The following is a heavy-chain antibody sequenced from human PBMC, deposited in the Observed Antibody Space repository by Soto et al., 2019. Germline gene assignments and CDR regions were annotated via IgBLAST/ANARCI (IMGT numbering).Heavy chain of an antibody. CDR1: GGTFSSYA. V-gene: IGHV1-69*13. CDR3: ANYYYDSSGYPSDAFDI. D-gene: IGHD3-22*01. Sequence: SVKVSCKASGGTFSSYAMSWVRQAPGQGLERMGGIIPIFGTANYAQKFQGRVTITADESTSTAYMELSSLRSEDTAVYYCANYYYDSSGYPSDAFDIWGQGTMVTVSS. CDR2: IIPIFGTA. J-gene: IGHJ3*02.